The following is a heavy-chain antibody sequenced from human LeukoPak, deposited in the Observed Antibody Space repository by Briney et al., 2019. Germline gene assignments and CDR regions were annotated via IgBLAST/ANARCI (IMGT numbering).Heavy chain of an antibody. CDR2: IYTSGST. D-gene: IGHD3-9*01. V-gene: IGHV4-61*02. CDR3: ARDYDVLTAYPPTQLFDP. CDR1: GDSISGSLYY. Sequence: SETLSLTCTVSGDSISGSLYYWSWIRQPAGKGLEWIGRIYTSGSTNYNPSLKSRVTMSVYTSKNQFSLKLNPVTATDTAVYYCARDYDVLTAYPPTQLFDPWGQGTLVTVSS. J-gene: IGHJ5*02.